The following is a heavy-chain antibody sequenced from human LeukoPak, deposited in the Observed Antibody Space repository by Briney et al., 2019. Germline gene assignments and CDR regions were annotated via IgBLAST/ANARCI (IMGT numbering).Heavy chain of an antibody. V-gene: IGHV3-21*01. D-gene: IGHD2-15*01. CDR1: GFTFSSYA. Sequence: PGGSLRLSCAASGFTFSSYAMHWVRQAPGKGLEWVSSISSSSSDIYYADSVKGRFTISRDNAKNSLYLQMNSLRAEDTAVYYCARVMGGPYCSGGSCYRHFDYWGQGTLVTVSS. CDR3: ARVMGGPYCSGGSCYRHFDY. CDR2: ISSSSSDI. J-gene: IGHJ4*02.